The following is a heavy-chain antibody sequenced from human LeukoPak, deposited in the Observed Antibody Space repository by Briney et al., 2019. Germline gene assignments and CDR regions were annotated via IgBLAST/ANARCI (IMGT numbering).Heavy chain of an antibody. J-gene: IGHJ3*01. D-gene: IGHD2-21*01. CDR1: EVTFSSAW. CDR2: IKSQSHGGTT. V-gene: IGHV3-15*01. Sequence: GGTLRLSCAASEVTFSSAWMCWGRRAPGKGLEWVGHIKSQSHGGTTDYAAPVEGRFTISRDDSKNTLYLQMNSLMTEDTGVYYCATGIGQAFDLWGQGTMVTVSS. CDR3: ATGIGQAFDL.